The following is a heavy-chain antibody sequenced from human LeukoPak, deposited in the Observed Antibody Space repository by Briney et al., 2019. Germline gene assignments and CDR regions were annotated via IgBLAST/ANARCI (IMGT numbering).Heavy chain of an antibody. D-gene: IGHD2-8*01. Sequence: ASVKVSCKASGYTFTSYGISWVRQAPGQGLEWMGWISAYNGDTNYAQKLQGRVTMTTDTSTSTAYMELRSPRSDDTAVYYCARALVLMDFDIWGQGTMVTVSS. CDR1: GYTFTSYG. CDR3: ARALVLMDFDI. CDR2: ISAYNGDT. J-gene: IGHJ3*02. V-gene: IGHV1-18*01.